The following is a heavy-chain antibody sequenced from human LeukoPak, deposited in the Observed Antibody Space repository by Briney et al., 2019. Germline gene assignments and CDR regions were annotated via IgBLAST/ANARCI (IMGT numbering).Heavy chain of an antibody. V-gene: IGHV3-23*01. CDR3: AREQGYCSTTRCNHGLDY. Sequence: GGSLRLSCVASGFTFSNYATSWVRQAPGKGLEWVSVITGGGGSTYYADSVKGRFTISRDDSKNTLYLQMNSLRAEDTAVYYSAREQGYCSTTRCNHGLDYWGQGTLVNVSS. CDR1: GFTFSNYA. J-gene: IGHJ4*02. CDR2: ITGGGGST. D-gene: IGHD2-2*01.